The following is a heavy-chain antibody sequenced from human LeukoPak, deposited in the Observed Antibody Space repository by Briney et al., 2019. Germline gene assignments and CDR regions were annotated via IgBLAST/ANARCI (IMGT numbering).Heavy chain of an antibody. V-gene: IGHV1-3*01. Sequence: ASVKVSFTASGYTFTSYAMHWVRQAPGQRLEWMGWINAGNGNTKYSQKFQGRVTITRDTSASTAYMELSSLRSEDTAVYYCARGQGIQTSFHYWGQGTLVTVSS. CDR1: GYTFTSYA. J-gene: IGHJ4*02. CDR3: ARGQGIQTSFHY. CDR2: INAGNGNT. D-gene: IGHD5-18*01.